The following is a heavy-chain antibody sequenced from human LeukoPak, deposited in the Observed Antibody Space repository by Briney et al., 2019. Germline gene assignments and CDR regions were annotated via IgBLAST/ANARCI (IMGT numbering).Heavy chain of an antibody. V-gene: IGHV1-69*13. CDR2: IIPIFGTA. D-gene: IGHD2-15*01. J-gene: IGHJ3*02. Sequence: ASVKVSCTASGGTFSSYAISWVRQAPGQGLEWMGGIIPIFGTANYAQKFQGRVTITADESTSTAYMELSSLRSEDTAVYYCARDHCSGGSCYDDAFDIWGQGTMVTVSS. CDR3: ARDHCSGGSCYDDAFDI. CDR1: GGTFSSYA.